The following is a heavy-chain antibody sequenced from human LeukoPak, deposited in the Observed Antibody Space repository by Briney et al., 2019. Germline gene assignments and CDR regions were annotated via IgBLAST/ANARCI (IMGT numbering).Heavy chain of an antibody. CDR1: GYTFTSHD. D-gene: IGHD3-10*01. CDR2: MNPNSGNT. Sequence: GASVKVSCKASGYTFTSHDINWVRRATGQGLEWMGWMNPNSGNTGYAQKFQGRVTMTRNTSISTAYMELSSLRSEDTAVYYCARGFIRRGATMVRPYYYMDVWGKGTTVTISS. CDR3: ARGFIRRGATMVRPYYYMDV. V-gene: IGHV1-8*01. J-gene: IGHJ6*03.